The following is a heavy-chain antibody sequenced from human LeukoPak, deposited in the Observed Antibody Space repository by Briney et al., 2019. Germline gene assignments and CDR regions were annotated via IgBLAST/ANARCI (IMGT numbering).Heavy chain of an antibody. V-gene: IGHV4-4*07. D-gene: IGHD6-25*01. J-gene: IGHJ4*02. CDR3: ARASIAALSD. CDR1: GGSISSYY. CDR2: IYTSGST. Sequence: SETLSLTCTVSGGSISSYYWSWIRQPAGKGPEWIGRIYTSGSTNYNPSLKSRVTMSLGASKNQFSLKLRSVTAADTAVYYCARASIAALSDWGQGTLVTVSS.